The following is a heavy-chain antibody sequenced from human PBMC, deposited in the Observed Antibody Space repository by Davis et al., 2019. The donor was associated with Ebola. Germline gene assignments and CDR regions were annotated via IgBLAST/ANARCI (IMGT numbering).Heavy chain of an antibody. V-gene: IGHV5-51*01. CDR3: ARFESLYGGYGMDV. J-gene: IGHJ6*02. D-gene: IGHD2-21*01. CDR2: IYPDDSDT. Sequence: GESLKISCQASGFTFSNYWIGWVRQMPGKGLEWMGIIYPDDSDTRYSPSFRDQVTISADRSINTAYLQWSSLKASDTAMYYCARFESLYGGYGMDVWGQGTTVTVSS. CDR1: GFTFSNYW.